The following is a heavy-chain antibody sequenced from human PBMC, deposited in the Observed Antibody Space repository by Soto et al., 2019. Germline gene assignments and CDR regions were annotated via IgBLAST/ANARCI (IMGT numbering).Heavy chain of an antibody. Sequence: GGSLRLSCAASGLTFSSDAMSWVRQAPGKGLEWVSVISGSGGSTYYADSVRGRFTISRDRSKNTLYLQMSSLRAEDTALYYCAKNQERELPRVIDFWGQGTLVTVSS. J-gene: IGHJ4*02. V-gene: IGHV3-23*01. CDR2: ISGSGGST. D-gene: IGHD1-7*01. CDR1: GLTFSSDA. CDR3: AKNQERELPRVIDF.